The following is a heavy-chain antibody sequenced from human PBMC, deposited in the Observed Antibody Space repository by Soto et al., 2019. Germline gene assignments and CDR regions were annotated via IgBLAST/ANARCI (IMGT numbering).Heavy chain of an antibody. V-gene: IGHV1-3*01. CDR3: ASGDTIFGVVTAWTMDA. CDR1: GYTFASYA. CDR2: INAGNGNT. J-gene: IGHJ6*03. Sequence: ASVKVSCKASGYTFASYAMHWVRQAPGQRLEWMGWINAGNGNTKYSQKFQGRVTITRDTSASTAYMELSSLRSEDTAVYYCASGDTIFGVVTAWTMDAWGKGTKVTVCS. D-gene: IGHD3-3*01.